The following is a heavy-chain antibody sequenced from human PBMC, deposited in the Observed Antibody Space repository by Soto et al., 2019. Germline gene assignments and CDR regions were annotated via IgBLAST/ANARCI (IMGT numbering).Heavy chain of an antibody. CDR3: ARRIQGGLLYDSSGYWAYGMDV. J-gene: IGHJ6*02. CDR2: INAGNGNT. D-gene: IGHD3-22*01. V-gene: IGHV1-3*01. Sequence: ASVKVSCKASGYTFTSYAMHWVRQAPGQRLEWMGWINAGNGNTKYSQKFQGRATITRDTSASTAYMELSSLRSEDTAVYYCARRIQGGLLYDSSGYWAYGMDVWGQGTTVTVSS. CDR1: GYTFTSYA.